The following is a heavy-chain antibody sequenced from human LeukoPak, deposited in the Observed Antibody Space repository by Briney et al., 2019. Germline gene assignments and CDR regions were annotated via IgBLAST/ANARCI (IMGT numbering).Heavy chain of an antibody. Sequence: GGSLRLSCAVSRFTFDDYGMSWVRQAPGKGLEWVSGINWNGGSIGYADSVKGRFTISRDNVKNSLYLQMNSLRAEDTALYYCARGRSTFDYWGQGTLVTVSS. CDR1: RFTFDDYG. D-gene: IGHD2-2*01. V-gene: IGHV3-20*04. CDR2: INWNGGSI. J-gene: IGHJ4*02. CDR3: ARGRSTFDY.